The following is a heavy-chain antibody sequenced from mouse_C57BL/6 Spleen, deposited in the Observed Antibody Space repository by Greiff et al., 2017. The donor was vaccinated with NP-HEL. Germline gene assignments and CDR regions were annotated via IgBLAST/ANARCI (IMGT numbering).Heavy chain of an antibody. Sequence: QVQLQQPGAELVRPGSSVKLSCKASGYTFTSYWMHWVKQRPIQGLEWIGNIDPSDSETHYNQKFKDKATLTVDKSSSTAYMQLSSLTSEDSAVYYCARGRTGILFDYWGQGTTLTVSS. CDR2: IDPSDSET. CDR1: GYTFTSYW. V-gene: IGHV1-52*01. J-gene: IGHJ2*01. CDR3: ARGRTGILFDY. D-gene: IGHD4-1*01.